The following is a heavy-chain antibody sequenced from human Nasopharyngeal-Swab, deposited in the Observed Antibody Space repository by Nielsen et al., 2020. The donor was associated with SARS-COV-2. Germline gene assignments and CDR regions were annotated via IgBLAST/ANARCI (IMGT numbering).Heavy chain of an antibody. Sequence: PGKGLEWIGEINHSGSTSYNPSLKSRVTISVDTSKNQFSLKLSSVTAADTAVYYCARAGDIRYYYYGMDVWGQGTTVTV. D-gene: IGHD2-21*01. CDR3: ARAGDIRYYYYGMDV. V-gene: IGHV4-34*01. CDR2: INHSGST. J-gene: IGHJ6*02.